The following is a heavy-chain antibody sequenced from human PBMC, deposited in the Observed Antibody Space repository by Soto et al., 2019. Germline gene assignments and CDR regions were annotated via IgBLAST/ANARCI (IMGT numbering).Heavy chain of an antibody. Sequence: EVQLLESGGGLVQPGGSLRLSCAASGFTFSSYAMSWVRQAPGKGLEWVSAMSGSGGSTYYADSVKGRFTISRDNSKNTLYMQRNSLRAEATAVYYCAKVKSRWNPNEFDYWGQGTLVTVSS. CDR3: AKVKSRWNPNEFDY. J-gene: IGHJ4*02. CDR1: GFTFSSYA. CDR2: MSGSGGST. D-gene: IGHD6-13*01. V-gene: IGHV3-23*01.